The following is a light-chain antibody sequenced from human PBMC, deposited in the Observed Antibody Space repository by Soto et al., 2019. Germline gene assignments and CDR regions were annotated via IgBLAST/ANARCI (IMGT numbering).Light chain of an antibody. V-gene: IGKV1-39*01. J-gene: IGKJ3*01. CDR3: QQSYSTPIH. Sequence: DIQMTQSPSSLSASVGDRVTITCRASQSISSYLNWYQQKPGKAPKLLIYAASSLQSGVPSRFSGSGSGTDFTLTISSLQYEDFATYYCQQSYSTPIHFGPGTKVDIK. CDR1: QSISSY. CDR2: AAS.